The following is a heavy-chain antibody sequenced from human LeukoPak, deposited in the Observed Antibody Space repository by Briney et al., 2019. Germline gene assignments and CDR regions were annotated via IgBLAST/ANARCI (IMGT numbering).Heavy chain of an antibody. Sequence: SETLSLTCAASGYSISSGYYWGWIRQPPGKGLEWIGSVYHSGITYYNPSLKSRVTISVDTSKNQFSLELSSVTAADTAVYYCARDYVGDSKGYAYWGQGTLVTVSS. V-gene: IGHV4-38-2*02. CDR1: GYSISSGYY. CDR3: ARDYVGDSKGYAY. J-gene: IGHJ4*02. CDR2: VYHSGIT. D-gene: IGHD4-17*01.